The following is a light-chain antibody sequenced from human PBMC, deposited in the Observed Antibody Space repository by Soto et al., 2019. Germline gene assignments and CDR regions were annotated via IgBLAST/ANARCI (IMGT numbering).Light chain of an antibody. CDR2: GAS. J-gene: IGKJ1*01. CDR3: QQYGSSLRT. CDR1: QSVSSNY. Sequence: EIVLTQSPGTLSVSPGERATLSCRASQSVSSNYLAWYQQRPGQAPRLLIYGASSRATGIPGRFSGSGSGTDFTLTISRLEPEDFGVYYCQQYGSSLRTFGQGTKVDIK. V-gene: IGKV3-20*01.